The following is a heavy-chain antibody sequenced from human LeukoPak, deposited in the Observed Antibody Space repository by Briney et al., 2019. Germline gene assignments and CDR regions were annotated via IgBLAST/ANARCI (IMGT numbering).Heavy chain of an antibody. D-gene: IGHD2-15*01. CDR2: INSDGSST. V-gene: IGHV3-74*01. Sequence: GGSLRLSCAASGFAFSSYWMHWVRQAPGKGLVWVSRINSDGSSTTYADSVKGRFTISRDNAKNTLYLQMNSLRAEDTAVYYCARGRGDRYSDYWGQGTLVTVSS. J-gene: IGHJ4*02. CDR3: ARGRGDRYSDY. CDR1: GFAFSSYW.